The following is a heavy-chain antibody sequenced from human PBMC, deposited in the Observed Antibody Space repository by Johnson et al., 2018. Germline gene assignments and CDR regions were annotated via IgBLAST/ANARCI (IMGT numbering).Heavy chain of an antibody. J-gene: IGHJ3*02. V-gene: IGHV3-30*18. CDR3: AKAQWAPQISYAFDI. CDR1: GFTFSSYG. CDR2: ISYDGSNK. D-gene: IGHD1-26*01. Sequence: QVQLQESGGGVVQAGRTLRLSCAASGFTFSSYGMHGVRQAPGKGLEWGAVISYDGSNKDYAASVKGRFTISRDNSKTTLYLQMNSLRAEDTAVYYCAKAQWAPQISYAFDIWGQGTMVTVSS.